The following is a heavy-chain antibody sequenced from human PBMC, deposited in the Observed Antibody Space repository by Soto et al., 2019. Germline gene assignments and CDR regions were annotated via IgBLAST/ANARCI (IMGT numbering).Heavy chain of an antibody. Sequence: GTSVKVICKASGYTFASDGIICVRQAPGQGLEWMGWISAYNGNTNYAQKLQGRVTMTTDTSTSTAYMELRSLRSDDTAVYYCARDRGSRITDYWGQGTPVPVSS. CDR3: ARDRGSRITDY. J-gene: IGHJ4*02. CDR2: ISAYNGNT. D-gene: IGHD6-13*01. CDR1: GYTFASDG. V-gene: IGHV1-18*01.